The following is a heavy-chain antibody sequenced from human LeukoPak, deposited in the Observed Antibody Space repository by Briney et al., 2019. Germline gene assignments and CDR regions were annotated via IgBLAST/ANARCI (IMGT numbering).Heavy chain of an antibody. J-gene: IGHJ5*02. V-gene: IGHV3-48*03. CDR3: ARGIGFDP. Sequence: GGSLRLSCAASGFTFSSYEMNWVRQAPGKGLEWVSYISSSGSTTYYADSVKGRFTISRDNPKNSLYLQMNSPRAEDTAVYYCARGIGFDPWGQGTLVTVAS. CDR2: ISSSGSTT. CDR1: GFTFSSYE.